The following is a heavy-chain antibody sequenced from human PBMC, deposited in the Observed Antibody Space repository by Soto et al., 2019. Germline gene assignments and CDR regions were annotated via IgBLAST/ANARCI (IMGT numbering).Heavy chain of an antibody. CDR1: GFTVSSNY. CDR2: IYSGGST. D-gene: IGHD3-9*01. Sequence: GGSLRLSCAASGFTVSSNYMSWVRQAPGKGLEWVSVIYSGGSTYYADSVKGRFTISRDNSKNTLYLQMNSLRAEDTAVYYCARDLLLTGYDAFDIWGQGTMVTVSS. V-gene: IGHV3-53*01. CDR3: ARDLLLTGYDAFDI. J-gene: IGHJ3*02.